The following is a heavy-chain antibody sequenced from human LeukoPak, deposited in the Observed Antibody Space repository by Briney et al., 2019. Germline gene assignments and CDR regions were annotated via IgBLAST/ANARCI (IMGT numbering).Heavy chain of an antibody. V-gene: IGHV1-69*13. Sequence: ASVKVSCKASGGTFSSYAISWVRQAPEQGLEWMGGIIPIFGTANYAQKFQGRVTITADESTSTAYMELSSLRSEDTAVYYCAIRRSLEMATLVIGWGQGTLVTVSS. J-gene: IGHJ4*02. CDR1: GGTFSSYA. CDR2: IIPIFGTA. CDR3: AIRRSLEMATLVIG. D-gene: IGHD5-24*01.